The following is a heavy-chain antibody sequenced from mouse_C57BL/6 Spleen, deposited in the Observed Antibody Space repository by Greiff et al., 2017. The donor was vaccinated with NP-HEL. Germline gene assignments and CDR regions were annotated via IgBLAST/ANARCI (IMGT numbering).Heavy chain of an antibody. CDR2: IDPSDSYT. J-gene: IGHJ2*01. Sequence: QVQLKQPGAELVKPGASVKMSCKASGYTFTSYWLHWVKQRPGQGLEWIGEIDPSDSYTNYNQKFKGKSTLTVDKSSSTAYMQLSSLTSEDSAVYYCARGSNSFDYWGQGTTLTVSS. V-gene: IGHV1-69*01. CDR3: ARGSNSFDY. D-gene: IGHD5-1*01. CDR1: GYTFTSYW.